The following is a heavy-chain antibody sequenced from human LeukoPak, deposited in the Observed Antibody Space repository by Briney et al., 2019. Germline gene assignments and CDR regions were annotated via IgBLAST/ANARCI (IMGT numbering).Heavy chain of an antibody. CDR3: ARRQLAPDAFDI. CDR2: ISSSSSYI. CDR1: GFTFSSYS. J-gene: IGHJ3*02. Sequence: GGSLRLSCAASGFTFSSYSMNWVRQAPGKGLEWVSSISSSSSYIYYADSVKGRFTTSRDNAKNSLYLQMNSLRAEDTAVYYCARRQLAPDAFDIWGQGTMVTVSS. V-gene: IGHV3-21*01. D-gene: IGHD6-6*01.